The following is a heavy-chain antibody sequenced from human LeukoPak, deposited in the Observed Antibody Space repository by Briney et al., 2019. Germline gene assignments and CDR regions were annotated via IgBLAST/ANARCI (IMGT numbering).Heavy chain of an antibody. D-gene: IGHD6-13*01. J-gene: IGHJ6*03. CDR2: INSDGSIT. V-gene: IGHV3-74*01. Sequence: GGSLRLSCAASGFTFSSYWMHWVRQAPGKGLVWVSRINSDGSITSYADSVRGRFTISRDNSKNGLHLQMNSLRPEDTAIYYCAREGFTSTWLYYYYYMGVWGKGTTVTVSS. CDR1: GFTFSSYW. CDR3: AREGFTSTWLYYYYYMGV.